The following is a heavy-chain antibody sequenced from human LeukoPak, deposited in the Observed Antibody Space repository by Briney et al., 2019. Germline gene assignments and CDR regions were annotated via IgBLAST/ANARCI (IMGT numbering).Heavy chain of an antibody. CDR3: ARQYSSGWYYFDY. Sequence: GESLKISCKGSGYSSTSYWIGWVRQMPGKGLEWMGIMYPGDSDTRYSPSFQGQVTISADKSISTAYLQWSSLKASDTAIYYCARQYSSGWYYFDYWGQGTLVTVSS. D-gene: IGHD6-19*01. CDR1: GYSSTSYW. V-gene: IGHV5-51*01. CDR2: MYPGDSDT. J-gene: IGHJ4*02.